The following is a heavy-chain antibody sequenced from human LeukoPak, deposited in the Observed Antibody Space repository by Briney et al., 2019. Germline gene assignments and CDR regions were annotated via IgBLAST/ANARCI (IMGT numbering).Heavy chain of an antibody. V-gene: IGHV3-7*01. D-gene: IGHD2-15*01. CDR3: ARGGRKSRGVDIVRKKETGYYYYMDV. Sequence: GGSLRLSCAVSGFTFSSYLMSWVRQAPGKGLEWVANIKQDGGEKYYVDSVKGRFTISRDNAKNSLYLQMNSLRAEDTAVYYCARGGRKSRGVDIVRKKETGYYYYMDVWGKGTTVTVSS. CDR1: GFTFSSYL. CDR2: IKQDGGEK. J-gene: IGHJ6*03.